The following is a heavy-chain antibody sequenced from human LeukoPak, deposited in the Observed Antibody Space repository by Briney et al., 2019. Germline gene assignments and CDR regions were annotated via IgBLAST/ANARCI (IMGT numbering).Heavy chain of an antibody. J-gene: IGHJ5*02. CDR3: AGGGVAATGSGGAFDP. CDR1: GGSFSGYY. D-gene: IGHD6-13*01. Sequence: SETLSLTCAVYGGSFSGYYWSWIRQPPGKGLEWIGEINESGSTNYNPSLKSRVAISVDTSKNQFSLKLNSVTAADTAVYYCAGGGVAATGSGGAFDPWGQGTLVTVSS. V-gene: IGHV4-34*01. CDR2: INESGST.